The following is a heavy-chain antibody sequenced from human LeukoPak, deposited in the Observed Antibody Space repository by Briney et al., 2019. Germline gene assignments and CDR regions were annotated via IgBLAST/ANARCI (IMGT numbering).Heavy chain of an antibody. CDR1: GYIFTSYG. CDR3: ARNQRNYYYGSGSPRNYYYYYYMDV. D-gene: IGHD3-10*01. CDR2: IIPIFGTA. J-gene: IGHJ6*03. Sequence: VASVKVSCKASGYIFTSYGISWVRQAPGQGLEWMGGIIPIFGTANYAQKFQGRVTITADKSTSTAYMELSSLRSEDTAVYYCARNQRNYYYGSGSPRNYYYYYYMDVWGKGTTVTVSS. V-gene: IGHV1-69*06.